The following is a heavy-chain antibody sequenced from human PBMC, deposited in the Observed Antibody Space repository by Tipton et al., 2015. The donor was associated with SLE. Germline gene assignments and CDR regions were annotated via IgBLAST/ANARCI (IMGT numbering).Heavy chain of an antibody. CDR2: VYHTGNT. Sequence: TLSLTCSVSTYSISNGHYWAWVRQPPGKGLEWIGTVYHTGNTYYNPSLKSRVTMSVDTSKNQFSLKLNSVTAADTAVYYCARGIKGPFDYWGQGTLVTVSS. V-gene: IGHV4-38-2*02. D-gene: IGHD3-3*02. CDR1: TYSISNGHY. CDR3: ARGIKGPFDY. J-gene: IGHJ4*02.